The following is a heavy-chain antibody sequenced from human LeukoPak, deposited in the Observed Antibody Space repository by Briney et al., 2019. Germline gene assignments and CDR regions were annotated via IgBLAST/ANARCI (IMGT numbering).Heavy chain of an antibody. CDR2: INHSGST. V-gene: IGHV4-34*01. D-gene: IGHD2-2*01. CDR3: ARDCSSTSCYYRNFDY. Sequence: SETLSLTXAVYGGSFSGYYWSWIRQPPGKGLEWIGEINHSGSTNYNPSLKSRVTISVDTSKNQFSLKLSSVTAADTAVYYCARDCSSTSCYYRNFDYWGQGTLVTVSS. CDR1: GGSFSGYY. J-gene: IGHJ4*02.